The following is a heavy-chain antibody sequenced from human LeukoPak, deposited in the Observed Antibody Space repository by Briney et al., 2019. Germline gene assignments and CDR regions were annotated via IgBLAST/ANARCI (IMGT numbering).Heavy chain of an antibody. V-gene: IGHV4-39*01. D-gene: IGHD3-22*01. J-gene: IGHJ4*02. CDR2: MYYSGST. Sequence: SETLSLTCTVSGDFITGSTYYWGWIRQPPGKGLEWIGSMYYSGSTYSNPSLRSRVTMSADTSKNQFSLNLKSVTAADTAVYYCARQYYDSTGYYYFAYWGQGTLVTVSS. CDR1: GDFITGSTYY. CDR3: ARQYYDSTGYYYFAY.